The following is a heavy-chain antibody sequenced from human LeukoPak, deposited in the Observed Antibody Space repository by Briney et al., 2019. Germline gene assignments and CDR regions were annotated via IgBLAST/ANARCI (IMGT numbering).Heavy chain of an antibody. D-gene: IGHD2-15*01. CDR2: INHSGST. CDR3: ARPNGGYCSGGSCYTAYFDY. J-gene: IGHJ4*02. V-gene: IGHV4-34*01. Sequence: SETLSLTCAAYGGSFSGYYWSWIRQPPGKGLEWIGEINHSGSTNHNPSLKSRVTISVDTSKNQFSLKLSSVTAADTAVYYCARPNGGYCSGGSCYTAYFDYWGQGTLVTVSS. CDR1: GGSFSGYY.